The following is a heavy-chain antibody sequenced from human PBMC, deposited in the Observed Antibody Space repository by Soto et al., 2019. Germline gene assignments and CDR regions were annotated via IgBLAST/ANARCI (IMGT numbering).Heavy chain of an antibody. CDR2: FDPEDGET. V-gene: IGHV1-24*01. CDR1: GYTLTELS. Sequence: ASVKVSCKVSGYTLTELSMHWVRQAPGKGLEWMGGFDPEDGETIYAQKFQGRVTMTEDTSTDTAYMELSSLRSEDTAVYYCAGRPYSSSSRDYWGQGTLVTVSS. D-gene: IGHD6-6*01. J-gene: IGHJ4*02. CDR3: AGRPYSSSSRDY.